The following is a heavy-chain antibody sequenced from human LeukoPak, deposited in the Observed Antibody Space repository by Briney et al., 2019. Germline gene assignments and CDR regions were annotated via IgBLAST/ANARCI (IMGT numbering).Heavy chain of an antibody. J-gene: IGHJ4*02. CDR2: IYSGGST. CDR3: AKGSSTSPSYYFDY. D-gene: IGHD2-2*01. CDR1: GFTVSSNY. V-gene: IGHV3-53*01. Sequence: GGSLRLSCAASGFTVSSNYMSWVRQAPGKGLEWVSVIYSGGSTYYADSVKGRFTISRDNSKNTLYQQRNSLRVEDTAVYYCAKGSSTSPSYYFDYWGQGTLVTVSS.